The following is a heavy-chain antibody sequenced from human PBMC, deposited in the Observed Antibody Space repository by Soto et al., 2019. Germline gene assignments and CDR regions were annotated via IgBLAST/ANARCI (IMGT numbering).Heavy chain of an antibody. Sequence: GGSLRLSCAASGFTFSNAWMNWVRQAPGKGLEWVGRIKSKTDGGTTDYAAPVKGRFTISRDDSKNTLYLQMNSLKTEDTAVYYCTTVSLRYFDWLSYYYGIDVWGQGTTVTVSS. CDR3: TTVSLRYFDWLSYYYGIDV. V-gene: IGHV3-15*07. D-gene: IGHD3-9*01. J-gene: IGHJ6*02. CDR1: GFTFSNAW. CDR2: IKSKTDGGTT.